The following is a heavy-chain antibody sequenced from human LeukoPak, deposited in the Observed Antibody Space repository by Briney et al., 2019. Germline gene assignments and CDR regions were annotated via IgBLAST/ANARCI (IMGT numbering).Heavy chain of an antibody. CDR3: ARVRSTRYCSSTSRSTVFDP. D-gene: IGHD2-2*01. CDR2: MNPNSGNT. Sequence: ASVKVSRKASAYTFTSYDINWVRQATGQGLEWMGWMNPNSGNTGYAQKFQGRVTMTRNTSISTAYIELSSLRSEDTAVYYCARVRSTRYCSSTSRSTVFDPWGQGTLVTVSS. CDR1: AYTFTSYD. J-gene: IGHJ5*02. V-gene: IGHV1-8*01.